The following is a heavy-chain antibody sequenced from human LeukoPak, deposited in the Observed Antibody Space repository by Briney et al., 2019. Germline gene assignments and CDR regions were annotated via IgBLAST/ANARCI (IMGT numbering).Heavy chain of an antibody. D-gene: IGHD3-10*01. Sequence: PGGSLRLSCAASGFTFDDYAMHWVRQAPGKGLEWVSGISWNSGSIGYADSVKGRFTISRDNAKNSLYLQMNSLRAEDTAVYYCARDEITMVRGVNYYYYMDVWGKGTTVTVSS. CDR1: GFTFDDYA. J-gene: IGHJ6*03. CDR2: ISWNSGSI. V-gene: IGHV3-9*01. CDR3: ARDEITMVRGVNYYYYMDV.